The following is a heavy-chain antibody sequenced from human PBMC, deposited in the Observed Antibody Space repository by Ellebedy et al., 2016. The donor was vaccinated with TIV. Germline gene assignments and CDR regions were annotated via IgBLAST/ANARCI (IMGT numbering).Heavy chain of an antibody. Sequence: SETLSLTXTVSGGSISSGDYYWSWIRQPPGKGLEWIGYIYYSGSTYYNPSLKSRVTISVDTSKNQFSLKLSSVTAADTAVYYCARDPDMITRWVYYGMDVWGQGTTVTVSS. CDR2: IYYSGST. D-gene: IGHD3-16*01. CDR1: GGSISSGDYY. J-gene: IGHJ6*02. V-gene: IGHV4-30-4*01. CDR3: ARDPDMITRWVYYGMDV.